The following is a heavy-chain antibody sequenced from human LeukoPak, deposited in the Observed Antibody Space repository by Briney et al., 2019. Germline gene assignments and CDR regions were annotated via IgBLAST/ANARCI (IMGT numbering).Heavy chain of an antibody. J-gene: IGHJ6*02. V-gene: IGHV3-11*01. CDR2: ISSSGSTI. CDR1: GFTFSDYY. Sequence: GRSLRLSCAASGFTFSDYYMSWIRQAPGKGLEWVSYISSSGSTIYYADSVKGRFTISRDNAKNSLYLQMNSLRAEDTAVYYCAREGGYSSGWTSWYYGMDVWGQGTTVTVSS. CDR3: AREGGYSSGWTSWYYGMDV. D-gene: IGHD6-19*01.